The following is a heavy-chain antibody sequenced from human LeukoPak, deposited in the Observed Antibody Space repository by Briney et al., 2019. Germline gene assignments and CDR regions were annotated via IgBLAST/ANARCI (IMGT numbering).Heavy chain of an antibody. J-gene: IGHJ3*02. CDR3: ARDRSDGSGSYYNQDDAFDI. CDR2: IYYTET. Sequence: SETLSLTCTVSGGSVSNYYWSWIRQSPGKGLEWIGYIYYTETSYNPSLKSRVTISADKSKNQFSLKLSSVTAADTAVYYCARDRSDGSGSYYNQDDAFDIWGQGTMVTVSS. D-gene: IGHD3-10*01. CDR1: GGSVSNYY. V-gene: IGHV4-59*02.